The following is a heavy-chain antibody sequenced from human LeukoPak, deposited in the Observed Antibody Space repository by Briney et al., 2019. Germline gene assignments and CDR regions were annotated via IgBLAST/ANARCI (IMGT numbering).Heavy chain of an antibody. V-gene: IGHV3-7*01. CDR1: GFTFSTYG. J-gene: IGHJ4*02. D-gene: IGHD3-3*01. Sequence: GGSLRPSCAASGFTFSTYGIHWVRQAPGKGLEWVANIKQDGSEKYYVDSVKGRFTISRDNAKNSLYLQMNSLRAEDTAVYYCARGITIFDHWGQGTLVTVSS. CDR3: ARGITIFDH. CDR2: IKQDGSEK.